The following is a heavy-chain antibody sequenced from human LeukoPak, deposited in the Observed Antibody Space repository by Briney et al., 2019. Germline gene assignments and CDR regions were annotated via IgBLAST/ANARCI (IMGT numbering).Heavy chain of an antibody. J-gene: IGHJ4*02. Sequence: GASVKVSCKVSGYTLTELSMHWVRQAPGKGLEWMGGFDPEDGETIYAQKFQGRVTMTEDTSTDTAYMELSSLRSEDTAVYCCATFHRGELLTYFDYWGQGTLVTVSS. D-gene: IGHD1-26*01. V-gene: IGHV1-24*01. CDR1: GYTLTELS. CDR2: FDPEDGET. CDR3: ATFHRGELLTYFDY.